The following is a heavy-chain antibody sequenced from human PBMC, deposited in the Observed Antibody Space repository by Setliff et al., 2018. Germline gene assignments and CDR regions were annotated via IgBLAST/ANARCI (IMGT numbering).Heavy chain of an antibody. CDR3: ARGQTVGPNSGKDY. V-gene: IGHV1-3*01. CDR2: INGVNGNT. J-gene: IGHJ4*02. CDR1: GYTLSKYY. D-gene: IGHD1-26*01. Sequence: ASVKVSCKASGYTLSKYYIHWMRQAPGQSLEWMGWINGVNGNTKYSQNFQGRVTFTSDTSANTAFMELSSLRAEDSSMYYCARGQTVGPNSGKDYWGQGTLVTVSS.